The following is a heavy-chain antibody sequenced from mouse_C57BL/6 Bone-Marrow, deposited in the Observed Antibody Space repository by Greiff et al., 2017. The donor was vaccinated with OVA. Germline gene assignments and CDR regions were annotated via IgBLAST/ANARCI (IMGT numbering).Heavy chain of an antibody. CDR2: IDPSDSYT. CDR1: GYTFTSYW. CDR3: ARDYYGSSSYYAMDY. J-gene: IGHJ4*01. V-gene: IGHV1-69*01. Sequence: VQLQQPGAELVMPGASVKLSCKASGYTFTSYWMHWVKQRPGQGLEWIGEIDPSDSYTNYHQKFKGKSTLTVDKSSSTAYMQLSSLTSEDSAVYYCARDYYGSSSYYAMDYWGQGTSVTVSS. D-gene: IGHD1-1*01.